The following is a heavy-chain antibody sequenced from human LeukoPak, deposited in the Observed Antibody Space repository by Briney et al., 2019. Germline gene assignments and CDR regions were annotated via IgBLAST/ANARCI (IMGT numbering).Heavy chain of an antibody. CDR3: AREAQQQLVGFDP. D-gene: IGHD6-13*01. CDR2: IYHSGST. V-gene: IGHV4-4*02. Sequence: PSETLPLTCAVSGGSISSSNWWSWVRQPPGKGLEWIGEIYHSGSTNYNPSLKSRVTISVDKSKNQFSLKLSSVTAADTAVYYCAREAQQQLVGFDPWGQGTLVTVSS. J-gene: IGHJ5*02. CDR1: GGSISSSNW.